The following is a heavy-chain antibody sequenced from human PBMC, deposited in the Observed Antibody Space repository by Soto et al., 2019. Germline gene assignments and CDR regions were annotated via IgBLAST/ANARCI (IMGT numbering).Heavy chain of an antibody. V-gene: IGHV1-69*12. Sequence: QVQLVQSGAEVKKPGSSVKVSCKASGGTFSSYAISWVRQAPGQGLEWMGGIIPIFGTANYAQKFRGRVTITADDATSTAYMELSSLRYEDMAVYSCASSRTARVRYYYYYGLDVWGQGTTVTVSS. D-gene: IGHD5-18*01. CDR3: ASSRTARVRYYYYYGLDV. J-gene: IGHJ6*02. CDR1: GGTFSSYA. CDR2: IIPIFGTA.